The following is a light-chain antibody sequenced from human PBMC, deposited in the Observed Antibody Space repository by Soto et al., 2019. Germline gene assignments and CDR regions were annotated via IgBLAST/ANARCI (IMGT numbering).Light chain of an antibody. Sequence: PSAGYAYPAHSIHISCTVTSSDVGAYNYVSWYQQYPGKAPQLMISEVTNRPSGVSNRFSGSKSGNTAYLTISGLQAEDDADYYCSSYKDSPTFEVFGPGTKVTVL. CDR2: EVT. V-gene: IGLV2-14*01. CDR1: SSDVGAYNY. CDR3: SSYKDSPTFEV. J-gene: IGLJ1*01.